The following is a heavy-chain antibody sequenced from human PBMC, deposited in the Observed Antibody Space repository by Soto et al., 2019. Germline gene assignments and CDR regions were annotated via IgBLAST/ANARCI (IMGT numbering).Heavy chain of an antibody. D-gene: IGHD6-13*01. V-gene: IGHV3-15*07. Sequence: PGGSLRLSCAASGFTFSNAWMNWVRQAPGKGLEWVGRIKSKTDGGTTDYAAPVKGRFTISRDDSKNTLYLQMNSLRAEDTAVYFCARSPSNWYFLDYWGQGTLVTVSS. CDR3: ARSPSNWYFLDY. CDR1: GFTFSNAW. CDR2: IKSKTDGGTT. J-gene: IGHJ4*02.